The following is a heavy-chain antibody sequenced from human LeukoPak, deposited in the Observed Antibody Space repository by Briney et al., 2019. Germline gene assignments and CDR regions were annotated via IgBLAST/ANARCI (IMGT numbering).Heavy chain of an antibody. D-gene: IGHD2-8*02. CDR2: INHSGST. J-gene: IGHJ4*02. CDR3: ARSTGWLNGN. CDR1: GGSFSGYY. V-gene: IGHV4-34*01. Sequence: SEALSLTCAVYGGSFSGYYWSWIRQPPGKGLEWIGEINHSGSTNYNPSLKSRVTISVDTSKNQFSLHLNSVTPEDAAVYYCARSTGWLNGNWGQGTLVTVSS.